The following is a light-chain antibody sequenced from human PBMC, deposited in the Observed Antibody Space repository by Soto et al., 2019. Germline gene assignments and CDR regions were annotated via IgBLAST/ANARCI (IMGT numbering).Light chain of an antibody. CDR2: DAS. V-gene: IGKV3D-20*01. Sequence: EIVLTQSPATLSLSPGERATLSCGASQSVGSNKLAWYQQKPGLAPRLVIYDASSRATGIPDRFSGSGSGTDFTLTISRLEPEDFAVYHCQQYGSSPFTFGPGTKVGIK. J-gene: IGKJ3*01. CDR1: QSVGSNK. CDR3: QQYGSSPFT.